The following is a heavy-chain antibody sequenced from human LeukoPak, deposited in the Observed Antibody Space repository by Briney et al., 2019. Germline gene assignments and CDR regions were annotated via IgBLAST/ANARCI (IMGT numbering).Heavy chain of an antibody. V-gene: IGHV3-23*01. D-gene: IGHD2-2*01. CDR1: GFTFSNYE. CDR3: AKDSHQLLWFDY. CDR2: ISGSGGST. Sequence: GGSLRLSCAASGFTFSNYEMSWVRQAPGKGLEWVSAISGSGGSTYYADSVKGRFTISRDNSKNTLYLQMNSLRAEDTAVYYCAKDSHQLLWFDYWGQGTLVTVSS. J-gene: IGHJ4*02.